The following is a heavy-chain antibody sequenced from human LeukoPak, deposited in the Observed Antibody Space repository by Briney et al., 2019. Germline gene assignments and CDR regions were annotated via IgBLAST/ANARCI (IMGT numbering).Heavy chain of an antibody. CDR2: ISGRGGST. V-gene: IGHV3-23*01. CDR1: GFTFDDYG. CDR3: AKDWGTSSWFGH. D-gene: IGHD2-2*01. Sequence: GGSLRLSCVASGFTFDDYGMSWVRQAPGKGLEWVSEISGRGGSTYYADSVKGRFTISRDNSKNTVYLQMNSLRAEDTAVYYCAKDWGTSSWFGHWGQGTLVTVSS. J-gene: IGHJ5*02.